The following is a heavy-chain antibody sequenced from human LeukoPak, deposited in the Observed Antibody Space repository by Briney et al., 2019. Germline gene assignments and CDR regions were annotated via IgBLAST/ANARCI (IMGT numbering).Heavy chain of an antibody. CDR1: GGSISSGDYY. CDR2: IYHSGST. Sequence: SQTLSLTCTVPGGSISSGDYYWSWIRQPPGKGLEWIGYIYHSGSTYYNPSLKSRVIISVDTSKNQFSLKLSSVTAADTAVYYCARGPDSSGYYYFDYWGQGTLVTVAS. D-gene: IGHD3-22*01. CDR3: ARGPDSSGYYYFDY. J-gene: IGHJ4*02. V-gene: IGHV4-30-4*01.